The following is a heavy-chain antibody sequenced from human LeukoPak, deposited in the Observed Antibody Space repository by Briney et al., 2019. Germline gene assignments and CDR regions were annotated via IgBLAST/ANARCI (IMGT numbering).Heavy chain of an antibody. CDR3: ARTLNAAASTIYFDY. CDR2: IHHSGST. J-gene: IGHJ4*02. CDR1: GYFISSGYY. Sequence: SETLSLTCAVSGYFISSGYYWGWIRQPPGKGLQWIGSIHHSGSTNYNPSLKSRVTMSVDTSKNQFSLKLSSVTAADTAVYYCARTLNAAASTIYFDYWGQGTLVTVSS. D-gene: IGHD6-13*01. V-gene: IGHV4-38-2*01.